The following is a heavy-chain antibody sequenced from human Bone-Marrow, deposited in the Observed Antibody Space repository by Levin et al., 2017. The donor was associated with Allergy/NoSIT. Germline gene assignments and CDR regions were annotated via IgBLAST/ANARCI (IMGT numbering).Heavy chain of an antibody. V-gene: IGHV1-69*13. CDR1: GGTFSSYA. CDR3: ARSGYCTSDTCYAVAFA. D-gene: IGHD2-2*01. J-gene: IGHJ5*02. CDR2: IIPKFGTA. Sequence: GASVKVSCKTSGGTFSSYAINWVRQAPGQGLEWMGGIIPKFGTAKYAQKLQGRVTITADESTSTVYMELRRLTTEDTAVYHCARSGYCTSDTCYAVAFAWGQGTLVTVSS.